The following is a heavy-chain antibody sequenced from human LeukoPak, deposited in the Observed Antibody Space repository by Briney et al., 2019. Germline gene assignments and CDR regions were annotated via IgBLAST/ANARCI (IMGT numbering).Heavy chain of an antibody. CDR3: ARARRRGTIFGANDAFDI. J-gene: IGHJ3*02. Sequence: SETLSLTCAVYGGSFSGYYWSWIRQPPGKGLEWIGEINHSGSTNYNPSLKSRVTISVDTSKNQFSLRLSSVTAADTAVYYCARARRRGTIFGANDAFDIWGQGTMVTVSS. CDR1: GGSFSGYY. V-gene: IGHV4-34*01. CDR2: INHSGST. D-gene: IGHD3-3*01.